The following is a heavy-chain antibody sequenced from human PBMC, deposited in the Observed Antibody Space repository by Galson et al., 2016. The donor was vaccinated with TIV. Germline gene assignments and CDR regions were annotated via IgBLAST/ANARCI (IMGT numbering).Heavy chain of an antibody. CDR1: GYSFLMYE. CDR2: INTYSGNT. CDR3: ARSDYGDYSDRTGAFDM. D-gene: IGHD4-17*01. V-gene: IGHV1-18*01. Sequence: SVKVSCKASGYSFLMYEISWVRQAPGQGLEWMGWINTYSGNTIYEQNLQGRVTMTRETSTSKAYMELRSLRSDDTAVYYCARSDYGDYSDRTGAFDMWGQGTMVTVST. J-gene: IGHJ3*02.